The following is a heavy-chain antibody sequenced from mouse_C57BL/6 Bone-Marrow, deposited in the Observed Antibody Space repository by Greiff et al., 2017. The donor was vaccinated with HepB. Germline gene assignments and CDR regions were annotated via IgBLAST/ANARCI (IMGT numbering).Heavy chain of an antibody. D-gene: IGHD1-1*01. CDR3: TYYYGSSYEDY. V-gene: IGHV6-6*01. Sequence: EVNLVESGPGLVQPGGSLKLSCAASGFTFSDSWMDWVRQSPEKGLEWVAEIRNNANNHATYYSESVKGRFTISRDDSKSSVDLQMNSLRAEDTGIYYCTYYYGSSYEDYGGRGNAVTVSA. CDR2: IRNNANNHAT. CDR1: GFTFSDSW. J-gene: IGHJ4*01.